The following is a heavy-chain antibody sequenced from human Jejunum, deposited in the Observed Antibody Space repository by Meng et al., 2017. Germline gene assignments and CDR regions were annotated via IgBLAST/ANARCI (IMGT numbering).Heavy chain of an antibody. J-gene: IGHJ4*02. Sequence: GESLKISCAASGFTVSNNYMSWVRQAPGKGLEWVSHIYRGGSTYYADSVKGRFTISRDNSKNTLYLQINSLRPEDTAVYYCARVIAAAYFDYWGQGTLVTVSS. CDR2: IYRGGST. D-gene: IGHD6-13*01. V-gene: IGHV3-66*02. CDR1: GFTVSNNY. CDR3: ARVIAAAYFDY.